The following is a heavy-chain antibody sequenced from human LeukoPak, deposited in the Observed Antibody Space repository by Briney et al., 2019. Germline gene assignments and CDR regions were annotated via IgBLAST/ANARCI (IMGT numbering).Heavy chain of an antibody. CDR3: ARALPLTYYYDSSGYGGAFDI. CDR2: IIPIFGTA. CDR1: GGTFSSYA. D-gene: IGHD3-22*01. J-gene: IGHJ3*02. V-gene: IGHV1-69*05. Sequence: SVKVSCKASGGTFSSYAISWVRQAPGQGLEWMGGIIPIFGTANYAQKFQGRVTITTDEYTSTAYMELSSLRSEDTAVYYCARALPLTYYYDSSGYGGAFDIWGQGTMVTVSS.